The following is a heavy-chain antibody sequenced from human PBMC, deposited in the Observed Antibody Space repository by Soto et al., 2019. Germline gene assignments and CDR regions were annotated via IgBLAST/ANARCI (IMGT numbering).Heavy chain of an antibody. CDR2: ISSSDDNT. Sequence: GGSLRLSCAASGFTFSSYAMSWVRQAPGKGLEWVSGISSSDDNTYYAASVKGRFAISRDNSKNTLYLQMNSLRAEDTAIYYCAKDLRPQWGTRFDYWGQGTLVTVSS. V-gene: IGHV3-23*01. D-gene: IGHD3-16*01. J-gene: IGHJ4*02. CDR1: GFTFSSYA. CDR3: AKDLRPQWGTRFDY.